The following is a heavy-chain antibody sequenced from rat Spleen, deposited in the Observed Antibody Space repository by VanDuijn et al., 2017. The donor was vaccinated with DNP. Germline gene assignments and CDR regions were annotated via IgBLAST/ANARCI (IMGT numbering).Heavy chain of an antibody. V-gene: IGHV5-20*01. J-gene: IGHJ2*01. CDR3: AKDDSSYSFDY. CDR2: ISYDGGST. Sequence: EVQLVESGGGLVQPGRSLKLSCAASGFTFSDYYMAWVRQAPKKGLEWVASISYDGGSTYYRDSVKGRFTISRDNAKSTLYLQMESLRSEDTATYYCAKDDSSYSFDYWGQGVMVTVSS. D-gene: IGHD1-2*01. CDR1: GFTFSDYY.